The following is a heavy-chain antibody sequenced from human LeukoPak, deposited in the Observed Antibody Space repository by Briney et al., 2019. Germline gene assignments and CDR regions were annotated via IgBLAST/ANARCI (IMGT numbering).Heavy chain of an antibody. J-gene: IGHJ4*02. CDR1: GFSVTNNY. CDR2: VYSGGFT. D-gene: IGHD3-22*01. Sequence: PGGSLRLSCTVSGFSVTNNYMSWVRQAPGKGLEWVAVVYSGGFTNYADSVGGRFTLSRDSSKNTLFLQMNTLKVEDTAVYYCARVSRGNYDSSGYSDWGQGTQVIVSS. CDR3: ARVSRGNYDSSGYSD. V-gene: IGHV3-53*01.